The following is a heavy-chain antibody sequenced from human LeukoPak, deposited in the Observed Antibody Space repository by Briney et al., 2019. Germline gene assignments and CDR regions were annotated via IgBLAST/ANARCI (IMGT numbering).Heavy chain of an antibody. CDR1: GGSITNYF. Sequence: SETLSLTCSVSGGSITNYFWSWIRQPPGKGLEWIGFIYYNGSTNYNPSLESRVTISVDTSKSQFSLKLSSVTAADTAVYYCARYTAMVTEVDYWGQGTLVTVSS. CDR3: ARYTAMVTEVDY. V-gene: IGHV4-59*12. CDR2: IYYNGST. J-gene: IGHJ4*02. D-gene: IGHD5-18*01.